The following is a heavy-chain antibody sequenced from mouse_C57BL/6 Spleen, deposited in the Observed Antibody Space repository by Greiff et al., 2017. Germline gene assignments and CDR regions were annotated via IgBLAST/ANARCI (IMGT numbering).Heavy chain of an antibody. CDR2: IDPSDSYT. V-gene: IGHV1-69*01. CDR3: ARHYGSSPAMDY. Sequence: VQLQQPGAELVMPGASVKLSCKASGYTFTSYWMHWVKQRPGQGLEWIGEIDPSDSYTNYTQKFKGKSTLTVDKSSSTAYMQLSSLTSEDSAVYYCARHYGSSPAMDYWGQGTAVTVSS. D-gene: IGHD1-1*01. CDR1: GYTFTSYW. J-gene: IGHJ4*01.